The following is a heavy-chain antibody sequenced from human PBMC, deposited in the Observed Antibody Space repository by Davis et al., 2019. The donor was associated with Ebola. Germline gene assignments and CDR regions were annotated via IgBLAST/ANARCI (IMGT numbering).Heavy chain of an antibody. Sequence: PSETLSLTCSVSGGSMSNNYWTWMRQPPGKGLEWIGYFYNSGNNDYEPSLRSRVTMSVDTANNQFSLKLTSVTAADTAAYFCASCRLGGGGHGLYLDYWGQGFLVTVSS. D-gene: IGHD3-16*01. CDR2: FYNSGNN. CDR1: GGSMSNNY. J-gene: IGHJ4*02. V-gene: IGHV4-59*01. CDR3: ASCRLGGGGHGLYLDY.